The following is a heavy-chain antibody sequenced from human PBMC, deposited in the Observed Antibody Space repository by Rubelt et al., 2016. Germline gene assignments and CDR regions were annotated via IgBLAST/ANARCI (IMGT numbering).Heavy chain of an antibody. CDR2: INHSGST. V-gene: IGHV4-34*01. D-gene: IGHD2-15*01. CDR1: GGSFSGYY. CDR3: ARVRGGGGGSFRDI. J-gene: IGHJ3*02. Sequence: QVQLQQWGAGLLKPSETLSLTCAVYGGSFSGYYWSWIRQPPGKGLEWIGEINHSGSTNYNPSLKSRGSISVDTSKNQFSLMRSSVTAADTAVYYCARVRGGGGGSFRDIWGQGTMVTVSS.